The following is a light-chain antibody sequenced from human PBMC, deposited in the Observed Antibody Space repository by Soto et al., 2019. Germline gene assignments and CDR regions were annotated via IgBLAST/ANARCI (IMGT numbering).Light chain of an antibody. CDR2: TNT. Sequence: QSALTQPPSASGTPGQRVTISCSGSSSNVGGNPVNWYQHVPTTAPKLLIYTNTQRPSGVPDQFSGSKSGTSASLAISGLQSEDEADYYCASWDDSLNGPVFGTGTKVTVL. J-gene: IGLJ1*01. CDR1: SSNVGGNP. V-gene: IGLV1-44*01. CDR3: ASWDDSLNGPV.